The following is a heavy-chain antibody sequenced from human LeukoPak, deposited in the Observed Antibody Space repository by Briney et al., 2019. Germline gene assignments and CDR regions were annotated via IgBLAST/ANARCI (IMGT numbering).Heavy chain of an antibody. Sequence: WIRQPPGKGLEWVSGINWNGGSTGYADSVKGRFTISRDSAKNSLYLQMNSLRAEDTALYYCAREWNYDSSGYSLWWGQGTLVTVSS. D-gene: IGHD3-22*01. CDR2: INWNGGST. J-gene: IGHJ4*02. CDR3: AREWNYDSSGYSLW. V-gene: IGHV3-20*03.